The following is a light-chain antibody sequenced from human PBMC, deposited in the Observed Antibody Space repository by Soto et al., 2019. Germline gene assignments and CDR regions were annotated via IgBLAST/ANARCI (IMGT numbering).Light chain of an antibody. J-gene: IGKJ1*01. CDR3: QQYNNWPQT. V-gene: IGKV3-15*01. CDR2: GAS. CDR1: QSVDIN. Sequence: EIVRAQSPATLCVSPGDMVTLSFRAIQSVDINLAWYQQRPGQAPRPLVYGASTKATDMPGRFSGRGSGTEFTLTINNLQSEDFAVYYCQQYNNWPQTFGQGTKVDIK.